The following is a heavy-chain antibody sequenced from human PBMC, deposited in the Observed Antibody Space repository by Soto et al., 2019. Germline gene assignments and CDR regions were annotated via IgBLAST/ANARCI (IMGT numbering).Heavy chain of an antibody. CDR1: GYKFTSYG. V-gene: IGHV1-18*01. CDR2: ISAYNGDT. D-gene: IGHD1-26*01. J-gene: IGHJ6*02. CDR3: ARVYSGNFYYYSMDL. Sequence: ASVKVSCKASGYKFTSYGISWVRQAPGQGLEWMGWISAYNGDTNYAQKVKGRVTMTKDTSTSTAYMELRGLRSDDTAIYYCARVYSGNFYYYSMDLWGQGTTVTVSS.